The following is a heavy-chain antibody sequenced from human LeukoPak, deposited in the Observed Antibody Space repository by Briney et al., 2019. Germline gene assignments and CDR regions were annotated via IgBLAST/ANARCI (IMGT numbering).Heavy chain of an antibody. Sequence: GGSLRLSCAASGFTFSSYAMPWVRQAPGKGLEYVSAISSNGGSTYYANSVKGRFTISRDNSKNTLYLQMGSLRAEDMAVYYCARYRDGYNDDAFDIWGQGTMVTVSS. CDR3: ARYRDGYNDDAFDI. J-gene: IGHJ3*02. CDR2: ISSNGGST. D-gene: IGHD5-12*01. CDR1: GFTFSSYA. V-gene: IGHV3-64*01.